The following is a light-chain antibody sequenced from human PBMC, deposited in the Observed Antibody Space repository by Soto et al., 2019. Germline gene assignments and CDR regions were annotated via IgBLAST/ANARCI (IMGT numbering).Light chain of an antibody. V-gene: IGKV3-20*01. CDR1: QSVRSNY. CDR3: HQYSTSPWT. CDR2: AAS. J-gene: IGKJ1*01. Sequence: EIVLTQSPGTLTLSPGERATLSCRASQSVRSNYLAWYQQGPGQAPSLLIFAASSRATGIPDRFSGSGSGTDFTLTISRLEPEDFAVYYCHQYSTSPWTFGQGTKVDIK.